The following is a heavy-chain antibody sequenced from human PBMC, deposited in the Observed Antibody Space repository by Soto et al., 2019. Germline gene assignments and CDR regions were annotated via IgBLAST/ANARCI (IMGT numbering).Heavy chain of an antibody. CDR3: ASLFYCYDSRGYGTDV. V-gene: IGHV5-10-1*01. J-gene: IGHJ6*02. D-gene: IGHD3-22*01. CDR1: GYSFTSYW. Sequence: PGQSLKISCKGSGYSFTSYWISCVLQMPGKGLEWMGRIDPSYSYTNYRPSFQGHVTISADKSISTAYLQWSSLKASDTAMYYCASLFYCYDSRGYGTDVWGQGTTVTVSS. CDR2: IDPSYSYT.